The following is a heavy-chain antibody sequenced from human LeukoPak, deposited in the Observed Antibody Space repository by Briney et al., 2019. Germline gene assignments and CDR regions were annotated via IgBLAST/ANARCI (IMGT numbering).Heavy chain of an antibody. Sequence: GGSLRLSCAASGFTFDDYAMHWVRQAPGKGLEWVSLISGDGGSTYYADSVKGRFTISRDNSKNSLYLQMNSLRAEDTAVYYCASLDYYDSSGYYYRAFDIWGQGTMVTVSS. CDR2: ISGDGGST. CDR3: ASLDYYDSSGYYYRAFDI. D-gene: IGHD3-22*01. CDR1: GFTFDDYA. V-gene: IGHV3-43*02. J-gene: IGHJ3*02.